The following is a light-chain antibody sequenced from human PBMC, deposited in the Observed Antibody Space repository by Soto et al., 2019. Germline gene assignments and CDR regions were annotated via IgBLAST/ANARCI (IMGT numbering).Light chain of an antibody. Sequence: EIVLTQSTATLSLSPGERTTLSCRASQSVSSYLAWYQQKPGQAPRLLIYDASNRATGIPARFSGSGSGTDFTLTISSLEPEDFAVYYCQQRSNWPPTFGPGTEVDI. J-gene: IGKJ3*01. V-gene: IGKV3-11*01. CDR1: QSVSSY. CDR2: DAS. CDR3: QQRSNWPPT.